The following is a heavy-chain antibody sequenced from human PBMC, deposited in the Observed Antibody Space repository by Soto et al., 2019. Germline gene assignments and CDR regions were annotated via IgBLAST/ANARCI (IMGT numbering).Heavy chain of an antibody. J-gene: IGHJ4*02. CDR1: GFTFSSYA. V-gene: IGHV3-23*01. D-gene: IGHD3-9*01. CDR3: AKSEINYDILTGYYANDY. Sequence: GGSLRLSCAASGFTFSSYAMSWVRQAPGKGLEWVSAISGSGGSTYYADSVKGRFTISRDNSKNTLYLQMNSLRAEDTAVYYCAKSEINYDILTGYYANDYWGQGTLVTVSS. CDR2: ISGSGGST.